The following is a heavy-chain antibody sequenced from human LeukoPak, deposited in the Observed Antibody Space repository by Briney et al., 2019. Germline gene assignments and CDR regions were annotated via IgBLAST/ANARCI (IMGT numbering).Heavy chain of an antibody. CDR3: ARGPPPGPQLTPFDY. V-gene: IGHV4-38-2*01. CDR1: GDSISSGYY. D-gene: IGHD1-1*01. J-gene: IGHJ4*02. Sequence: SETLSLTCAVSGDSISSGYYWGWIRQPPGKGLEWIGSIYHSGSTYYNPSLKSRVTISVDTSKNQFSLKLSSVTAADTAVYYCARGPPPGPQLTPFDYWGQGTLVTVSS. CDR2: IYHSGST.